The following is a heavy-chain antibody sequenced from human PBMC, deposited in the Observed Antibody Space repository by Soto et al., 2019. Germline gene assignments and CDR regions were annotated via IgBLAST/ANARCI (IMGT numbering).Heavy chain of an antibody. V-gene: IGHV3-30*18. Sequence: LSCAASGFSFSTNGMHWVRQAPGKGLEWVAIISYDGSNKYYADSVKGRFTISRDNSKNTLYLQMNSLRVEDTAVYYCAKDRVESGLGEIDYWGQGTLVTVSS. CDR3: AKDRVESGLGEIDY. CDR2: ISYDGSNK. J-gene: IGHJ4*02. D-gene: IGHD3-16*01. CDR1: GFSFSTNG.